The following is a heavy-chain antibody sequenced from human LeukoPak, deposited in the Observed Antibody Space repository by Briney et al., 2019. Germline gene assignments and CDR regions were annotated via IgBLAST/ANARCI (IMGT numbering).Heavy chain of an antibody. V-gene: IGHV3-20*04. Sequence: GGSLRLSCAASGFTFDDYGMSWVRQAPGKGLEWVSGINWNGGSTGYADSVKGRFTISRDNARNSLYLQMNSLRAEDTALYYCARLARSSSWYWFDPWGQGTLVTVSS. J-gene: IGHJ5*02. CDR2: INWNGGST. D-gene: IGHD6-13*01. CDR3: ARLARSSSWYWFDP. CDR1: GFTFDDYG.